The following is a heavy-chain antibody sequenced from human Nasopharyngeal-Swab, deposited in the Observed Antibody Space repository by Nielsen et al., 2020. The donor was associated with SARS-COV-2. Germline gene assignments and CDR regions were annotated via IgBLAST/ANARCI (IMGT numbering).Heavy chain of an antibody. Sequence: SLKISCAASGFTFDDYAMHWVRQAPGKGLEWVSGISWNSGSIGYADSVKGRFTISRDNAKNSLYLQMNSLRAGDTALYYCAGILERLWGDYGGNSVETDYWGQGTLVTVSS. D-gene: IGHD4-23*01. CDR1: GFTFDDYA. CDR2: ISWNSGSI. V-gene: IGHV3-9*01. CDR3: AGILERLWGDYGGNSVETDY. J-gene: IGHJ4*02.